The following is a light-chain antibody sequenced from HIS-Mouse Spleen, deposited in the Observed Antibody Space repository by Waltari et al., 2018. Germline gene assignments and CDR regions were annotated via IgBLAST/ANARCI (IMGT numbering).Light chain of an antibody. CDR2: NAA. V-gene: IGKV1-5*03. CDR1: QSISSW. J-gene: IGKJ1*01. Sequence: DIQMTQSPSTLSASVGDRVTITCRASQSISSWLAWYQQKPGKAPKLLIYNAARLESGVPSRFSGSGSGTEVTLTISSLQPDDFATYYCQQYNSYSRTFGQGTKVEIK. CDR3: QQYNSYSRT.